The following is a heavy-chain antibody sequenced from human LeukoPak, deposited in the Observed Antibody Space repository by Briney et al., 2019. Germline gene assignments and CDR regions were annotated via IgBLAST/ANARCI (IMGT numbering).Heavy chain of an antibody. Sequence: ASVKVSCKASGGTFSSYAISWVRQAPGQGLEWMGRIIPILGIANYAQKFQGRVTITADKSTSTAYMELSSLRSEDTAVYYCARGSSMVSGSFHYWGQGTLVTVSS. J-gene: IGHJ4*02. D-gene: IGHD5-18*01. CDR1: GGTFSSYA. CDR3: ARGSSMVSGSFHY. V-gene: IGHV1-69*04. CDR2: IIPILGIA.